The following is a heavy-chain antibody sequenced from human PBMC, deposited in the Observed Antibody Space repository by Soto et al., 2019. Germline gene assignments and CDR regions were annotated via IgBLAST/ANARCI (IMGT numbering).Heavy chain of an antibody. CDR1: GFTFSSYA. CDR2: ISGSGGST. CDR3: GKVPPPGFRNYYYYGMDV. V-gene: IGHV3-23*01. D-gene: IGHD3-10*01. Sequence: PGGSLRLSCAASGFTFSSYAMSWVRQAPGKGLEWVSAISGSGGSTYYADSVKGRFTISRDNSKNTLYLQMNSLRAEDTAVYYCGKVPPPGFRNYYYYGMDVWGQGTTVTVSS. J-gene: IGHJ6*02.